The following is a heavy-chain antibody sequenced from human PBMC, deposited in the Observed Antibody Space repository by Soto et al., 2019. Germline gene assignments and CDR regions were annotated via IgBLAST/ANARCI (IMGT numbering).Heavy chain of an antibody. V-gene: IGHV1-3*01. CDR2: INAANGYT. Sequence: GASVKVSCKASGDTFSKYAMNWVRQAPGQRLEWMGWINAANGYTKYSQKFQDRVTITRDTYASTAYMQLSSLRSEDTAVYYCARTQWLVLGPHYYYYGMDVWGQGTTVTVSS. CDR3: ARTQWLVLGPHYYYYGMDV. J-gene: IGHJ6*02. CDR1: GDTFSKYA. D-gene: IGHD6-19*01.